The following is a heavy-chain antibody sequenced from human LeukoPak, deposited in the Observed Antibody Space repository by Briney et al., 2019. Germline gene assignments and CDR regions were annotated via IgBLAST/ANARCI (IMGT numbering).Heavy chain of an antibody. D-gene: IGHD3-3*01. CDR1: GFTFSSYW. CDR2: IKQDGSEK. J-gene: IGHJ6*03. V-gene: IGHV3-7*01. CDR3: ARVTNYDFWSGYYRRGDYYYYMDV. Sequence: GGSLRLSCAASGFTFSSYWMSWVRQAPGKGLEWVANIKQDGSEKYYVDSVKGRFTISRDNAKNSLYLQMNSLRAEDTAVYYCARVTNYDFWSGYYRRGDYYYYMDVWGKGTTVTVSS.